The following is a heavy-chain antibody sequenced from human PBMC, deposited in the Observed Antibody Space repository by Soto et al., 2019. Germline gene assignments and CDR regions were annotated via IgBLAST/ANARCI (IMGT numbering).Heavy chain of an antibody. CDR2: IIPIVGSA. V-gene: IGHV1-69*01. J-gene: IGHJ6*02. D-gene: IGHD2-2*01. Sequence: QVQLVQSGAEVQKPGSLVKVSCKASGGTFSSYAISWVRQAPGQGLEWMGGIIPIVGSANYAQKFQGRVTITADESTSTAYMELSSLRSEDTAVYYCARSQGSSTSLEIYYYYYYGMDVWGQGTTVTVSS. CDR1: GGTFSSYA. CDR3: ARSQGSSTSLEIYYYYYYGMDV.